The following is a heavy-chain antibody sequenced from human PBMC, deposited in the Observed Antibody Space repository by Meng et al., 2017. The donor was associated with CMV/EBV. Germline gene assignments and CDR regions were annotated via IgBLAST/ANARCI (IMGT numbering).Heavy chain of an antibody. Sequence: GGSLRLSCAASGFTFDDYTMHWVRQAPGKGLEWVSLISWDGGSTYYADSVKGRFTISRDNSKNSLYLQMNSLRTEDTALYYCARDGDGSGSYVGMDVWGQGTTVTVSS. V-gene: IGHV3-43*01. D-gene: IGHD3-10*01. CDR1: GFTFDDYT. CDR2: ISWDGGST. J-gene: IGHJ6*02. CDR3: ARDGDGSGSYVGMDV.